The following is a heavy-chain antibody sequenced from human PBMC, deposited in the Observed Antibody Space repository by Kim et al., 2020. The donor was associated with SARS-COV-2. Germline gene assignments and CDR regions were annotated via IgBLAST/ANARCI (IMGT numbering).Heavy chain of an antibody. J-gene: IGHJ6*02. CDR3: ARDIGQWLTRTYGMDV. CDR1: GFNFSSYG. D-gene: IGHD6-19*01. V-gene: IGHV3-33*01. Sequence: GGSLRLSCAASGFNFSSYGMHWVRQAPGKGLEWVAVIWYDGSNKYYADSVKGRFTISRDNSKNTLYLQINSLRAEDTAVYYCARDIGQWLTRTYGMDVWGQGTTVTVSS. CDR2: IWYDGSNK.